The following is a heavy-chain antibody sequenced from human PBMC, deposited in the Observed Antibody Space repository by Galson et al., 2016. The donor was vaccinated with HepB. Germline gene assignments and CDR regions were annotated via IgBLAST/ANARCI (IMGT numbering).Heavy chain of an antibody. CDR3: ARGRQDFWSGYYFDY. Sequence: ETLSLTCAVYGGSFSDYYWGWIRQSPGKGLEWLGEINHIGSTTYNPSLKSRVTISIDTSKNHFSLKLNSVTAADTAVYYCARGRQDFWSGYYFDYWGQGTLVTVSS. CDR2: INHIGST. D-gene: IGHD3-3*01. CDR1: GGSFSDYY. V-gene: IGHV4-34*01. J-gene: IGHJ4*02.